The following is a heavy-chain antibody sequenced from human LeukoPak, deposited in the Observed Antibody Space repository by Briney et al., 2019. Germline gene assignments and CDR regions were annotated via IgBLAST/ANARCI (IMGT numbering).Heavy chain of an antibody. CDR3: ARVALITIHENDAFDI. Sequence: KPSETLSLTCTVSGGSISSYYWSWIRQPPGKGLEWIGYIYYSGSTNYNPSLKSRVTISVDTSKNQFSLILTSVTAADTAVYYCARVALITIHENDAFDIWGQGTVVTVSS. J-gene: IGHJ3*02. CDR1: GGSISSYY. V-gene: IGHV4-59*08. D-gene: IGHD3-3*01. CDR2: IYYSGST.